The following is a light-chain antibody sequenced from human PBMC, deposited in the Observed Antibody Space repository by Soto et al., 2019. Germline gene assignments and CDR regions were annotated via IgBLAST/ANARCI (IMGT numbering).Light chain of an antibody. J-gene: IGKJ1*01. Sequence: DIQMTQSPSSLSASVGDSVTISCRSSQNIDTFLNWYQQKAGEAPKLLIRSSTTLQDGVPSRFAGSGSGTEFALTIGRLQPEDFASYYCQQSHSAPTFGQGPKV. CDR2: SST. V-gene: IGKV1-39*01. CDR1: QNIDTF. CDR3: QQSHSAPT.